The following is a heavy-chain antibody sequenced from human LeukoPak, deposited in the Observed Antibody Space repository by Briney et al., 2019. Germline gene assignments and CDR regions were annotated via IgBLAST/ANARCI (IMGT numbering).Heavy chain of an antibody. Sequence: PGGSLRLSCAASGFTFSSYGMHWFRQAPGKGLEWVAVISYDGSNKYYADSVKGRFTISRDNSENTLYLQMNSLRAEDTAVYYCARGIPGIAAAVCYGMDVWGQGTTVTVSS. CDR1: GFTFSSYG. D-gene: IGHD6-13*01. J-gene: IGHJ6*02. V-gene: IGHV3-30*03. CDR3: ARGIPGIAAAVCYGMDV. CDR2: ISYDGSNK.